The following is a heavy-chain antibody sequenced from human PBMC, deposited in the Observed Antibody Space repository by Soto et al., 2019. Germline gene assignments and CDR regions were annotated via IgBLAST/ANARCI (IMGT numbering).Heavy chain of an antibody. Sequence: QVQLVQSGAEVKKPGASVKVSCKASGYTFTSYDINWVRQATGQGLEWMGWMNPNSGNTGYAQKFQGRVTMTRNTATGTAYRGLSSLRSEATAVYCCAREMTTPGMDVWGQRTTVTVPS. CDR1: GYTFTSYD. CDR2: MNPNSGNT. J-gene: IGHJ6*02. CDR3: AREMTTPGMDV. V-gene: IGHV1-8*01. D-gene: IGHD1-1*01.